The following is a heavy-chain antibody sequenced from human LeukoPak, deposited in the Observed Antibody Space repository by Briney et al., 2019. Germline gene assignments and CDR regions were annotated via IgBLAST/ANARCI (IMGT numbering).Heavy chain of an antibody. D-gene: IGHD2-2*01. CDR1: GLTFSHNV. J-gene: IGHJ4*02. Sequence: QSGGSLRLSCAASGLTFSHNVMSWVRQTPGKGLEWVSAISGSAAVTYYADSVKGRFTISRDNAKNTLYLQMNSLRAEDTALYYCAKDGQYCSSPNCYFEFWGPGTLVTVSS. CDR3: AKDGQYCSSPNCYFEF. V-gene: IGHV3-23*01. CDR2: ISGSAAVT.